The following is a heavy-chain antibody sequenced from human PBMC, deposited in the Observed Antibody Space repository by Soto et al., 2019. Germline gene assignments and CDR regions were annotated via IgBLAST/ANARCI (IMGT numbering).Heavy chain of an antibody. CDR2: IIPIFGTA. J-gene: IGHJ6*02. CDR3: ARESEDGSTSFLYGMDV. D-gene: IGHD2-2*01. Sequence: SVKVSCKASGGTFSSYAISWVRQAPGQGLEWMGGIIPIFGTANYAQKFQGRVTITADESTSTAYMELSSLRSEDTAVYYCARESEDGSTSFLYGMDVWGQGTTVTVSS. CDR1: GGTFSSYA. V-gene: IGHV1-69*13.